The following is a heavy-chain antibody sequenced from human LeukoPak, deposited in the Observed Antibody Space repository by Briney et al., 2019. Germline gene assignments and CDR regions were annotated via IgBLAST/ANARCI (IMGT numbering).Heavy chain of an antibody. V-gene: IGHV3-21*01. J-gene: IGHJ6*03. CDR1: GFTFSSYS. Sequence: GESLRLSCAASGFTFSSYSMNWVRQAPGKGLEWVSSISSGSSFMYYADSGKGRFTISRDNAKNSVFLQMNSLRAEDTAVYYCTRDPDMDVWGKATTVTVSS. CDR2: ISSGSSFM. CDR3: TRDPDMDV.